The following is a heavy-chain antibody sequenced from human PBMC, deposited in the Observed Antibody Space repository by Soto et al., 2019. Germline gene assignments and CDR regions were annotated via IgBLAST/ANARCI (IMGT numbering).Heavy chain of an antibody. CDR1: GGSFSGYY. CDR2: INHSGST. V-gene: IGHV4-34*01. J-gene: IGHJ5*02. D-gene: IGHD4-17*01. CDR3: AKDYGDNNWFDP. Sequence: SETLSLTCAVYGGSFSGYYWSWIRQPPGKGLEWIGEINHSGSTNYNPSLKSRVTISVDTSKNQFSLKLSSVTAADTAVYYCAKDYGDNNWFDPWGQGTLVTVSS.